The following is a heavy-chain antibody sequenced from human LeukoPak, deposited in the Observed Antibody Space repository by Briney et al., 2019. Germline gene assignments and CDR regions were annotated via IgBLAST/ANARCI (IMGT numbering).Heavy chain of an antibody. J-gene: IGHJ4*02. V-gene: IGHV1-18*01. Sequence: ASVKVSCKASGGTFSSYAISWVRQAPGQGLEWMGWISAYNGNTNYAQKLQGRVTMTTDTSTSTAYMELRSLRSDDTAVYYCFLGYSSGWYYFDYWGQGTLVTVSS. CDR1: GGTFSSYA. D-gene: IGHD6-19*01. CDR2: ISAYNGNT. CDR3: FLGYSSGWYYFDY.